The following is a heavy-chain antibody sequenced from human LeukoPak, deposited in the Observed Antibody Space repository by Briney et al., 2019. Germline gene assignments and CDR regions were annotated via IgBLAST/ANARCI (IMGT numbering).Heavy chain of an antibody. CDR1: GFTFSSYN. D-gene: IGHD4-17*01. J-gene: IGHJ3*02. CDR3: ARDRIIYGDYGDTFDI. Sequence: GGSLRLSCAASGFTFSSYNMNWVRQAPGKGLEWVSSISSSSSFIYYADSVKGRFTISRDNAKNSLYLQMNSLRAEDTAVYYCARDRIIYGDYGDTFDIWGQGTMVTVSS. CDR2: ISSSSSFI. V-gene: IGHV3-21*01.